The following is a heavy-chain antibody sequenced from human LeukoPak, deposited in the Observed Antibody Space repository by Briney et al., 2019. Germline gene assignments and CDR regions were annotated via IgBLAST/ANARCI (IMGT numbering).Heavy chain of an antibody. CDR3: ARDPGTMVRGGHCYYYGIDV. Sequence: GGSLRLSCAASGFTSSSYWMSWVRQAPGKGLEWVANIKQDGSDKYYVDSVKGRFTISRDNAKNTLYLQMNSRRGEDTAVYYCARDPGTMVRGGHCYYYGIDVWGQGTTVTVSS. CDR2: IKQDGSDK. D-gene: IGHD3-10*01. V-gene: IGHV3-7*01. J-gene: IGHJ6*02. CDR1: GFTSSSYW.